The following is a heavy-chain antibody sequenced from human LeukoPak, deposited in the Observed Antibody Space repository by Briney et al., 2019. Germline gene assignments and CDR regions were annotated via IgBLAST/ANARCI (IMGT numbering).Heavy chain of an antibody. Sequence: SQTLSLTCTVSGGSISSGGYYWSWIRQHPGKGLEWIGYIYYSGSTYYNPSLKSRVTISVDRSKNQFSLKLSSVTAADTAVYYCARGGIAAPYYFDYWGQGTLVTVSS. D-gene: IGHD6-13*01. CDR1: GGSISSGGYY. V-gene: IGHV4-31*03. CDR2: IYYSGST. J-gene: IGHJ4*02. CDR3: ARGGIAAPYYFDY.